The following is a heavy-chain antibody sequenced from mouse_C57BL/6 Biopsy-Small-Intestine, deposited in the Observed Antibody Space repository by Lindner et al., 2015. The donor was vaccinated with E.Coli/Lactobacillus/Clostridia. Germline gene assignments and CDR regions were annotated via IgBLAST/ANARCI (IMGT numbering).Heavy chain of an antibody. CDR3: ARREVYYFDY. J-gene: IGHJ2*01. Sequence: VQLQESGPELVKSGASVKISCKASGYSFTGNYMNWVKQSSEKSLEWIGEINPSTGGTTYNQKFRAKATLTIDKSSSTAYMQIKSLTSEDSAVYYCARREVYYFDYWGQGTTLTVSS. CDR1: GYSFTGNY. CDR2: INPSTGGT. V-gene: IGHV1-42*01.